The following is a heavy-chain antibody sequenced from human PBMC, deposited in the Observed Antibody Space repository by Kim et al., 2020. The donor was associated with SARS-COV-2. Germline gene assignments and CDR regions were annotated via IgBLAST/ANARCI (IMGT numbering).Heavy chain of an antibody. Sequence: GGSLRLSCTASGFTFSDYGMHWVRQAPGKGLEWVTLIWSDGSNENYAESVKGRFTISRDNPKSTLYLQMNSLRDEDTGVYYCARHWAGGNSYYLDHWGQGTLVAVSS. V-gene: IGHV3-33*08. D-gene: IGHD1-1*01. CDR1: GFTFSDYG. CDR2: IWSDGSNE. J-gene: IGHJ4*02. CDR3: ARHWAGGNSYYLDH.